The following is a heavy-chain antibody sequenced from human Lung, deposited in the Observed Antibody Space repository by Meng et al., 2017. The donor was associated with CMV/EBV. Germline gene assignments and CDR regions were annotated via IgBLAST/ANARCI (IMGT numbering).Heavy chain of an antibody. V-gene: IGHV3-43*01. Sequence: GEXXKISCAASGFTFDDYTMHWVRQAPGKGLEWVSLISWDGGSTYYADSVKGRFTISRDNSKNSLYLQMNSLRTEDTALYYCAKAGHVDTSSGMGVWGQGXTVTVSS. J-gene: IGHJ6*02. CDR2: ISWDGGST. CDR3: AKAGHVDTSSGMGV. D-gene: IGHD5-18*01. CDR1: GFTFDDYT.